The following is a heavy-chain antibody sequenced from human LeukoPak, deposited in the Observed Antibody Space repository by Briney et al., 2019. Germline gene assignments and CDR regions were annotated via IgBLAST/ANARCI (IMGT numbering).Heavy chain of an antibody. CDR1: GFTFSSYW. CDR3: ARGYDFWSGYYEGALGYGMDV. CDR2: IKQDGSEK. D-gene: IGHD3-3*01. Sequence: PGGSLRLSCAASGFTFSSYWMSWVRQAPGKGLEWVANIKQDGSEKYYVDSVKGRFTISRDNAKNSLYLQMNSLRAEDTAVYYCARGYDFWSGYYEGALGYGMDVWGQGTTVTASS. J-gene: IGHJ6*02. V-gene: IGHV3-7*03.